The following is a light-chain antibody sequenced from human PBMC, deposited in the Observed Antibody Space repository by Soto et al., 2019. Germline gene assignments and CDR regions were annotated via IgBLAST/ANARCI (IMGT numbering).Light chain of an antibody. CDR1: QSVLYSSNDKNY. Sequence: DIVRTQSPDSLAVSLGESATINCKASQSVLYSSNDKNYLTWYQQKPGQPPKLLIYWASTRESGVPDRFSGSGSGTDFTLTISSLQAEVVAVYYCQQYYSSPTFGQGTKVEIK. CDR2: WAS. CDR3: QQYYSSPT. V-gene: IGKV4-1*01. J-gene: IGKJ1*01.